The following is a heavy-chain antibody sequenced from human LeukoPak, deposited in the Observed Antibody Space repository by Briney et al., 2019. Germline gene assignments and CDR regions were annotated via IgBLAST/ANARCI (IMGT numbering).Heavy chain of an antibody. V-gene: IGHV4-39*01. CDR2: IYYSAST. CDR3: ARQVVAVAGTGYFDY. J-gene: IGHJ4*02. D-gene: IGHD6-19*01. CDR1: GGSIRSSSYY. Sequence: SETLSLTCTVSGGSIRSSSYYWGWIRQPPGKGLEWIGSIYYSASTYYNASLKSRGTISVDTSKNQFSLRLSSVTAADTALYFCARQVVAVAGTGYFDYWGQGTLVTVSS.